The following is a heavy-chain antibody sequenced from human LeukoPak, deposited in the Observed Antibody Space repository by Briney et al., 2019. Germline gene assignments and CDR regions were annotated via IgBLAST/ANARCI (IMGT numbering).Heavy chain of an antibody. V-gene: IGHV3-23*01. J-gene: IGHJ4*02. CDR3: AKDYKVRSGEPPVDY. D-gene: IGHD7-27*01. CDR1: GFTFSNYA. CDR2: IIESGSGA. Sequence: GGSLRLSCAASGFTFSNYAMSWFRQAPGKGLEWVAGIIESGSGAWYADSVKGRFTISRDNSKNTLYLEMISLGADDTAVYYCAKDYKVRSGEPPVDYWGQGTLVTVSS.